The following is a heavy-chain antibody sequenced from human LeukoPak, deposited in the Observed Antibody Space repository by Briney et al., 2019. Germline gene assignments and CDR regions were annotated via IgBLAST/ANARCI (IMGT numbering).Heavy chain of an antibody. Sequence: GGSLRLSCAASGFTFNDYAMYWVRQAPGKGLEWVSGISWNSGSIGYADSVKGRFTISRDNAKNSLYLQMNSLRADDTALYYCAKDIYSTSSYDGYFDYWGQGTLVTVSS. J-gene: IGHJ4*02. D-gene: IGHD2-2*01. CDR3: AKDIYSTSSYDGYFDY. CDR2: ISWNSGSI. V-gene: IGHV3-9*01. CDR1: GFTFNDYA.